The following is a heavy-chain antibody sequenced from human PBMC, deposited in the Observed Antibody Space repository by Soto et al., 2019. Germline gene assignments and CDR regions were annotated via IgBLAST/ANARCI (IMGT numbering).Heavy chain of an antibody. D-gene: IGHD6-19*01. CDR1: GFTFGDYA. V-gene: IGHV3-23*01. CDR3: GKERRGSVWFVCSX. Sequence: GGSLRLSFAASGFTFGDYAMSWVRQAPGKGLEWVSEISCNGADTSYAYSVRGRLTISRDNSRETLFLQMNSLRADDTAVYYCGKERRGSVWFVCSXWGQVILVTVSX. J-gene: IGHJ4*02. CDR2: ISCNGADT.